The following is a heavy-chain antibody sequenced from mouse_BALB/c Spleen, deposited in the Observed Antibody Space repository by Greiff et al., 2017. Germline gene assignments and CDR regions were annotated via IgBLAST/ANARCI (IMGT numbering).Heavy chain of an antibody. CDR1: GFNIKDTY. V-gene: IGHV14-3*02. J-gene: IGHJ2*01. D-gene: IGHD1-2*01. CDR3: AGGLRLDY. CDR2: IDPANGNT. Sequence: DVKLVESGAELVKPGASVKLSCTASGFNIKDTYMHWVKQRPEQGLEWIGRIDPANGNTKYDPKFQGKATITADTSSNTAYLQLSSLTSEDTAVYYCAGGLRLDYWGQGTTLTVSS.